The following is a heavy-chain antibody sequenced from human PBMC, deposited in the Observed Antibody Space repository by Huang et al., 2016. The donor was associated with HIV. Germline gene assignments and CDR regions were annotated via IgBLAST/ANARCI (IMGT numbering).Heavy chain of an antibody. CDR2: FCYSGNN. CDR1: GGSISCSSYY. V-gene: IGHV4-39*01. D-gene: IGHD6-19*01. J-gene: IGHJ6*02. CDR3: ARHGRVAGHYYNNMDV. Sequence: LQLQESGPGLVKSSETLSLICTVSGGSISCSSYYWGWIRQPPGKGPEWSGSFCYSGNNYYNPPLKSRVTISVDTAKNQFSLKVNSVTAADTAVYYCARHGRVAGHYYNNMDVWGRGTTVTVSS.